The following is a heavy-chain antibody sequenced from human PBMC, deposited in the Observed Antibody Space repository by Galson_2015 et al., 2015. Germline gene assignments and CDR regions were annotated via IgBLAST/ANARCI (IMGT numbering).Heavy chain of an antibody. CDR2: IYYSGST. J-gene: IGHJ5*02. CDR3: ARGSSKTTVTTPNWFDP. Sequence: SETLSLTCTVSGGSISSYYWSWIRQPPGKGLEWIGYIYYSGSTNYNPSLKSRVTISVDTSKNQFSLKLSSVTAADTAVYYCARGSSKTTVTTPNWFDPWGQGTLVTVSS. CDR1: GGSISSYY. V-gene: IGHV4-59*01. D-gene: IGHD4-11*01.